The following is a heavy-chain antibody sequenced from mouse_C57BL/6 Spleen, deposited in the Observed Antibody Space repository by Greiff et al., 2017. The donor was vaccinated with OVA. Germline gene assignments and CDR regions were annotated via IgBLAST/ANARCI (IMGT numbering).Heavy chain of an antibody. V-gene: IGHV1-26*01. CDR3: ARRGYAMDY. CDR2: INPNNGGT. J-gene: IGHJ4*01. Sequence: EVQLQQSGPELVKPGALVKISCKASGYTFTDYYMNWVKQSNGKSLEWIGDINPNNGGTSYNQKFKGKATLTVDKSSSTAYMELRSLTSADSAVYYCARRGYAMDYWGQGTSVTVSS. CDR1: GYTFTDYY.